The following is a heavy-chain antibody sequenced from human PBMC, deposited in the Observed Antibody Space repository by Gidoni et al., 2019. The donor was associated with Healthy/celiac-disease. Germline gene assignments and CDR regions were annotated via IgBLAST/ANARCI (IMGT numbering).Heavy chain of an antibody. V-gene: IGHV4-31*02. CDR2: IYYSGST. Sequence: LEWIGYIYYSGSTYYNPSLKSRVTISVDTSKNQFSLKLSSVTAADTAGYSWARDRYDSSGAWGQGTLVTVSS. D-gene: IGHD3-22*01. J-gene: IGHJ5*02. CDR3: ARDRYDSSGA.